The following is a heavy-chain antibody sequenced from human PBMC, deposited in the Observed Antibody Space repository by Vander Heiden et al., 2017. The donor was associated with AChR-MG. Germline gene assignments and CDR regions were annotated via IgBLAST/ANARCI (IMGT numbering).Heavy chain of an antibody. D-gene: IGHD3-10*01. CDR1: GFTVSSNY. CDR2: IYSGGST. CDR3: ARLRGPALLGSAFDI. V-gene: IGHV3-66*01. J-gene: IGHJ3*02. Sequence: EVQLVESGGGLVQPGGSLRLSCAASGFTVSSNYMSWVRPAPGKGLEWVSVIYSGGSTYYADSVKGRFTISRDNSKNTLYLQMNSLRAEDTAVYYCARLRGPALLGSAFDIWGQVTMVAVSS.